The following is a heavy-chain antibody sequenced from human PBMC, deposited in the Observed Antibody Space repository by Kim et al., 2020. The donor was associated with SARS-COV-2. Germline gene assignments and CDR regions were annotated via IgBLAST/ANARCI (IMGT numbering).Heavy chain of an antibody. D-gene: IGHD3-16*01. Sequence: SETLSLTCGVFGGSLSGNYWSWIRHTPGKGLEWIGEVNHSGFTNYNPALKRRVTVSVDPSKNQFSLKLSSVTATDTAVYYCARRNSDGYVYFDFWGQGTLVTVSS. V-gene: IGHV4-34*01. J-gene: IGHJ4*02. CDR2: VNHSGFT. CDR3: ARRNSDGYVYFDF. CDR1: GGSLSGNY.